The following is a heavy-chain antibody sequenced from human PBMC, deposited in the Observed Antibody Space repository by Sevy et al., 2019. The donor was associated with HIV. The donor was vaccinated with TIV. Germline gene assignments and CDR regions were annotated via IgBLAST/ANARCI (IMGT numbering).Heavy chain of an antibody. J-gene: IGHJ5*02. CDR3: AKRQRVAGYYDWFDP. CDR1: GFTFSSYA. V-gene: IGHV3-23*01. CDR2: ISGSGGST. D-gene: IGHD3-22*01. Sequence: PGGSLRLSCAASGFTFSSYAMSWVRQAPGKGLEWVSAISGSGGSTYYADSVKGRFTISRDNSKNTLYLQMNSLRAEDTAVYYCAKRQRVAGYYDWFDPWGQGTLVTVSS.